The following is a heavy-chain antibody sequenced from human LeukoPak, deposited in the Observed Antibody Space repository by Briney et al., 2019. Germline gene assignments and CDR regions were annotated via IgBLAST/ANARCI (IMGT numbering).Heavy chain of an antibody. J-gene: IGHJ5*02. CDR2: ISGSGGST. D-gene: IGHD3-10*01. CDR1: GFTFSSYA. Sequence: GGSLRLSCAASGFTFSSYAMSWVRQAPGKGLEWVSAISGSGGSTYYADSVKGRFTISRDNSKNTLCLQMNSLRAEDTAVYYCAKVAWGSLLRGRFDPWGQGTLVTVSS. CDR3: AKVAWGSLLRGRFDP. V-gene: IGHV3-23*01.